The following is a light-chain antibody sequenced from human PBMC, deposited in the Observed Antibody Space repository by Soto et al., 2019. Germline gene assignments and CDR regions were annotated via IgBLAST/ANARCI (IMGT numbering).Light chain of an antibody. CDR2: KAS. V-gene: IGKV1-5*03. Sequence: DIQMTQSPSTLSASVGDRVTITCRASQIISGWLAWYQQKPGKAPKVLIYKASTLADGVPARFSGSGSGTEFTLTIRSRQPDDFATYYCQQGWTFGQGTKVEVK. CDR1: QIISGW. J-gene: IGKJ1*01. CDR3: QQGWT.